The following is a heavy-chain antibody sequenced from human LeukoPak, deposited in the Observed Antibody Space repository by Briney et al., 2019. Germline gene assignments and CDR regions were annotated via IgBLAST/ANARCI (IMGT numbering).Heavy chain of an antibody. CDR3: ARTAIWLRYFDY. CDR2: INHSGST. J-gene: IGHJ4*02. Sequence: PSETLSLTXAVYGGSFSGYYWSWIRQPPGKGLEWIGEINHSGSTNYNPSLKSRVTISVDTSKNQFSLKLSSVTAADTAVYYCARTAIWLRYFDYWGQGTLVTVSS. CDR1: GGSFSGYY. D-gene: IGHD5-18*01. V-gene: IGHV4-34*01.